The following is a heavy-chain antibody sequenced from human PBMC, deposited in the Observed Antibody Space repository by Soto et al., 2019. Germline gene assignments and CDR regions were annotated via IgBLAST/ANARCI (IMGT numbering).Heavy chain of an antibody. CDR2: IRSKTYGGST. V-gene: IGHV3-49*04. CDR3: SRLRLGEWLLGDNYYYHGMDV. J-gene: IGHJ6*02. CDR1: GFTFGDYA. Sequence: LRLSCTASGFTFGDYAMSWVRQAPGKGLEWVCFIRSKTYGGSTEYAASVKGRFIISRDDSKSIAYLQMESLKTEDTAVYYCSRLRLGEWLLGDNYYYHGMDVWGQGTTVTVSS. D-gene: IGHD3-3*01.